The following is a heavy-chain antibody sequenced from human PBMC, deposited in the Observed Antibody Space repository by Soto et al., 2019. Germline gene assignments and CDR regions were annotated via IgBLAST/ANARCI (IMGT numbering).Heavy chain of an antibody. Sequence: QVQLVESGGGVVQPGRSLRLSCAASGFTFSVYGMHWVRQAPGKGLEWVALVSYDGSIKYYADSVKGRFTISTDNSKNTLSLKMTSLSVDDTAVYYCAKHGSHLAVAGTSPTSYFYGLAVWGQGTTVTVSS. CDR3: AKHGSHLAVAGTSPTSYFYGLAV. D-gene: IGHD6-19*01. V-gene: IGHV3-30*18. J-gene: IGHJ6*01. CDR2: VSYDGSIK. CDR1: GFTFSVYG.